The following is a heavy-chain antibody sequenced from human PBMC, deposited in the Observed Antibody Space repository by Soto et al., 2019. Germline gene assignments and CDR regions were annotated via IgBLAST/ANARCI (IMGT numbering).Heavy chain of an antibody. CDR2: ISGSGGST. Sequence: GGSLRLSCAASGFTFSSYAMSWVRQAPGKGLEWVSAISGSGGSTYYADSVKGRFTISRDNSKNTLYLQMNSLRAEDTAVYYCAKVYRYCTNGVCPYYFDYWRQGTLVTVSS. CDR1: GFTFSSYA. V-gene: IGHV3-23*01. J-gene: IGHJ4*02. D-gene: IGHD2-8*01. CDR3: AKVYRYCTNGVCPYYFDY.